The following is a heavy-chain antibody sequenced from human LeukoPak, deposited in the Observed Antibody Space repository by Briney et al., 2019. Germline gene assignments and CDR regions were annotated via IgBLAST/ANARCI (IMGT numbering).Heavy chain of an antibody. Sequence: PSETLSLTCTVSGGSISSGGYYWSWIRQHPGKGLEWIGYIYYSGSTYYNPSLKSRVTISVDTSKNQFSLKLSSVTAADTAVYYCASDRAYSSGWYFAWGQGTLVTVSS. CDR2: IYYSGST. CDR1: GGSISSGGYY. V-gene: IGHV4-31*03. J-gene: IGHJ4*02. CDR3: ASDRAYSSGWYFA. D-gene: IGHD6-19*01.